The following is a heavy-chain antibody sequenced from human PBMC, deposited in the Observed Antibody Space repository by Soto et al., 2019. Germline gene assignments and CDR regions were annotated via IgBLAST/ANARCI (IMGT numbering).Heavy chain of an antibody. V-gene: IGHV1-24*01. J-gene: IGHJ6*02. Sequence: YCKVSGYTLTELSMHWLRQAPGKGPEGKGGFDPEDVETIYAQKFQGRVTMTENISTDTAYMELSILRSEETAVYYCATASVGGTYYYCCDCMDVWGQGTTVTVSS. D-gene: IGHD6-19*01. CDR2: FDPEDVET. CDR1: GYTLTELS. CDR3: ATASVGGTYYYCCDCMDV.